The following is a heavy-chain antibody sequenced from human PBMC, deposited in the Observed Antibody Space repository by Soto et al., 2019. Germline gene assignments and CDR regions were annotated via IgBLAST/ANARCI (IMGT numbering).Heavy chain of an antibody. V-gene: IGHV4-39*01. J-gene: IGHJ6*03. CDR1: GGSISSSSYY. CDR3: ARHLSPYYYYYYYMDV. CDR2: IYYSGST. Sequence: SETLSLTCTVSGGSISSSSYYWGWIRQPPGKGLEWIGSIYYSGSTYYNPPLKSRVTISVDTSKNQFSLKLSSVTAADTAVYYCARHLSPYYYYYYYMDVWGKGTTVTVSS.